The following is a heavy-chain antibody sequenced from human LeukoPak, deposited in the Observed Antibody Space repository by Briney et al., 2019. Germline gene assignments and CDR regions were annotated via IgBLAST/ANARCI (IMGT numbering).Heavy chain of an antibody. J-gene: IGHJ5*02. CDR2: IYYNGST. CDR1: GASITSSPYY. D-gene: IGHD3-16*01. CDR3: GRVSWGPYNLFDP. Sequence: SETLSLTCSVSGASITSSPYYWGWIRQPPGKGLEWIGSIYYNGSTYYDPSLKSRVTMSADTAKNQFSLNLSSVTAADTAINYCGRVSWGPYNLFDPWGRGTLVIVSS. V-gene: IGHV4-39*07.